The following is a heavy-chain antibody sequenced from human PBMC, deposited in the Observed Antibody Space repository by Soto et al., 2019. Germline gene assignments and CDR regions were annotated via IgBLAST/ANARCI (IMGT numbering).Heavy chain of an antibody. J-gene: IGHJ6*02. CDR1: GGSISSGGYS. V-gene: IGHV4-30-2*01. Sequence: QLQLQESGSGLVKPSQTLSLTCAVSGGSISSGGYSWSWIRQPPGKGLEWIGYIYHSGSTYYNPSLKSRVTLSVDRSKNQFSLKLSSVTAADTAVYYCARGSLQYDFWSGYRGYYYYYGMDVWGQGTTVTVSS. CDR2: IYHSGST. D-gene: IGHD3-3*01. CDR3: ARGSLQYDFWSGYRGYYYYYGMDV.